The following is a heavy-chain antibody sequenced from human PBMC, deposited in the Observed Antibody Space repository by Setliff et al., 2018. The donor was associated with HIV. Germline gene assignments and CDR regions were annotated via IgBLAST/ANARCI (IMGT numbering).Heavy chain of an antibody. J-gene: IGHJ6*03. D-gene: IGHD4-4*01. V-gene: IGHV3-33*06. CDR1: GFTFSSYG. CDR2: IWYDGSNK. Sequence: LRLSCAASGFTFSSYGMHWVRQAPGKGLEWVAVIWYDGSNKYYADSVKGRFTISRDNSKNTLYLQMNSLRAEDTAVYYCAKGDSNYYYMDVWGKGTTVTVSS. CDR3: AKGDSNYYYMDV.